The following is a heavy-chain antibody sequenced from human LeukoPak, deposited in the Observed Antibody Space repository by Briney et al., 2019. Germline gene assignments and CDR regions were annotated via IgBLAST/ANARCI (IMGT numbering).Heavy chain of an antibody. CDR1: GFTFSSYA. D-gene: IGHD3-3*01. J-gene: IGHJ4*02. V-gene: IGHV3-23*01. CDR2: ISGSGGST. Sequence: GGSLRLSCAASGFTFSSYAMSWVRQAPGKGLEWVSAISGSGGSTYYADSAKGRFTISRDSSKNTLYLQMNSLRAEDTAVYYCANDNLWSGYLFWGQGTLVTVSS. CDR3: ANDNLWSGYLF.